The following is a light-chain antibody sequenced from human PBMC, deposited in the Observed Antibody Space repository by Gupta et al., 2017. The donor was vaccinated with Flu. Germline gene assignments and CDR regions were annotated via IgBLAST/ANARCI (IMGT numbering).Light chain of an antibody. CDR3: VAFTKKKTWV. Sequence: SITISCTGITSDVGIYNRVSWCQQHPGKAPKLLLYGVTNRPSGVSNRFSGSKSGNTASLTISGLQPDDEAYDYCVAFTKKKTWVFGGGTKLTVL. CDR2: GVT. CDR1: TSDVGIYNR. V-gene: IGLV2-14*03. J-gene: IGLJ3*02.